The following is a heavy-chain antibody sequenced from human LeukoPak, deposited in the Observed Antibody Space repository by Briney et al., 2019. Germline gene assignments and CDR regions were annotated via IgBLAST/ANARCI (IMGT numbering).Heavy chain of an antibody. CDR2: IIPIFGTA. CDR1: GYTFTSYG. J-gene: IGHJ3*02. Sequence: ASVKVSCKASGYTFTSYGISWVRQAPGQGLEWMGGIIPIFGTANYAQKFQGRVTMTRDTSTSTVYMELSSLRSEDTAVYYCARDLPVATINPRDAFDIWGQGTMVTVSS. V-gene: IGHV1-69*05. D-gene: IGHD5-12*01. CDR3: ARDLPVATINPRDAFDI.